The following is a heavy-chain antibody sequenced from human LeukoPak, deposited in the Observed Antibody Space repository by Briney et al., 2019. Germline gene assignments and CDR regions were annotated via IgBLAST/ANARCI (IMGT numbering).Heavy chain of an antibody. V-gene: IGHV3-48*03. D-gene: IGHD4-17*01. J-gene: IGHJ5*02. CDR1: GFTFRSYE. Sequence: GGSLRLSCAASGFTFRSYEMNWVRQAPGKGLEWVSFISGGSGTIYYADSVKGRFTISRDNAKNSLYLQMNSLGVEDTAVYYCARDRDYGDYRPVSFDLWGQGTLVTVSS. CDR2: ISGGSGTI. CDR3: ARDRDYGDYRPVSFDL.